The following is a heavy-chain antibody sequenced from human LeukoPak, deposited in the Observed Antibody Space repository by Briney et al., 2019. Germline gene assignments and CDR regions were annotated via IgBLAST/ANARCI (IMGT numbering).Heavy chain of an antibody. V-gene: IGHV1-18*04. Sequence: ASVKVSCKASGYTFTGYYMHWVRQAPGQGLEWMGWISAYNGNTNYAQKLQGRVTMTTDTSTSTAYMELRSLRSDDTAVYYCARDSRRITIFGVFPGADYFDYRGQGTLVTVSS. CDR3: ARDSRRITIFGVFPGADYFDY. CDR2: ISAYNGNT. CDR1: GYTFTGYY. J-gene: IGHJ4*02. D-gene: IGHD3-3*01.